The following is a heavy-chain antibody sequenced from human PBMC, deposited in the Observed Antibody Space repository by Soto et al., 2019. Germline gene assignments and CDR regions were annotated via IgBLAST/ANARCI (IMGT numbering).Heavy chain of an antibody. Sequence: EVQLVESGGGLVQPGRSLRLSCAASGFNFDDYAMHWVRQVTGKGLEWVSGINWNSGSIGYGDSVKGRFAISRDNAKNSLHLQMNSLSAEDTAFYYCVKDESINWYSGHFRHWGQGTLVTVSS. D-gene: IGHD6-13*01. V-gene: IGHV3-9*01. CDR3: VKDESINWYSGHFRH. CDR2: INWNSGSI. J-gene: IGHJ1*01. CDR1: GFNFDDYA.